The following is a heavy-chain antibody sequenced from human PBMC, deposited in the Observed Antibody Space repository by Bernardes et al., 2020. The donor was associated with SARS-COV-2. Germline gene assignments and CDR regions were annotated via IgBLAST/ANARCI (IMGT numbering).Heavy chain of an antibody. CDR3: ARDLEVGATVPGMDV. V-gene: IGHV1-69*04. Sequence: SVKVSCKASGGTFTPSIYAITWVRQAPGEGLEWMGRIIPVLDIPNYAQKFQGRVAFSADKSTSTAYMELSSLGYDDTAVYYCARDLEVGATVPGMDVWGQGTTVTVSS. J-gene: IGHJ6*02. CDR2: IIPVLDIP. D-gene: IGHD1-26*01. CDR1: GGTFTPSIYA.